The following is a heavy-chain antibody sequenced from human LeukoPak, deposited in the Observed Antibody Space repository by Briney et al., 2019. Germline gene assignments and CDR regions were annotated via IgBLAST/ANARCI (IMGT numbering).Heavy chain of an antibody. V-gene: IGHV3-30*02. CDR3: ANLYDFWSGQIG. CDR2: IRYDGSNK. CDR1: GFTFSSYG. J-gene: IGHJ4*02. Sequence: GGSLRLSCAAPGFTFSSYGMHWVRQAPGKGLEWVAFIRYDGSNKYYADSVKGRFTISRDNSKNTLYLQMNSLRAEDTAVYYCANLYDFWSGQIGWGQGTLVTVSS. D-gene: IGHD3-3*01.